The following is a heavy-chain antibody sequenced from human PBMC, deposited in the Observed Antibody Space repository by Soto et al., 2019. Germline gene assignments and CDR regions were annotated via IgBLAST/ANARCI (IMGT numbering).Heavy chain of an antibody. CDR1: GGSFSGYC. V-gene: IGHV4-34*01. CDR3: ARVLMITFGGVIVRRYGMDV. J-gene: IGHJ6*02. CDR2: INHSGST. D-gene: IGHD3-16*02. Sequence: SETLSLTCAVYGGSFSGYCWSWIRQPPGKGLEWIGEINHSGSTNYNPSLKSRVTISVDTSKNQFSLKLSSVTAADTAVYYCARVLMITFGGVIVRRYGMDVWGQGTTVPV.